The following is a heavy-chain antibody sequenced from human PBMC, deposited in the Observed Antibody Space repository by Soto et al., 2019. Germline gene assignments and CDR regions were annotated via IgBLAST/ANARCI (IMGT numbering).Heavy chain of an antibody. V-gene: IGHV3-30-3*01. CDR1: GFTFSSYA. CDR3: AIMSMYGGNSGGY. J-gene: IGHJ4*02. D-gene: IGHD2-21*02. Sequence: QVQLVESGGGVVQPGRSLRLSCAASGFTFSSYAMHWVRQAPGKGLEWVAIISYDGSNKYYADSVKGRFTISRDNSKNTLYLQMNSLRAEDTAVYYCAIMSMYGGNSGGYWGQGTLVTVSS. CDR2: ISYDGSNK.